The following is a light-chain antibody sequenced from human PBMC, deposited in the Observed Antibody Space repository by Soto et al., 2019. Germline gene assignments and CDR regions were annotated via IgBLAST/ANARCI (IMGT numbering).Light chain of an antibody. CDR3: CSYTSSSTPWV. CDR1: SSDVGGYNY. CDR2: DVS. V-gene: IGLV2-14*03. J-gene: IGLJ1*01. Sequence: QSVLTQPASVSGSPGQSITISCTGTSSDVGGYNYVSWCQQHPGKAPKLMIYDVSDRPSGVSNRFSAFKSGNTASLTISGLQAEDEADYYCCSYTSSSTPWVFGTGTKVTVL.